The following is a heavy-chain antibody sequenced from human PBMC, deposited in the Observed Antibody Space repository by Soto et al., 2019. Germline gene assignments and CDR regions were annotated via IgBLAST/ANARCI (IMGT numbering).Heavy chain of an antibody. CDR1: GFTFSSYG. D-gene: IGHD3-3*01. CDR3: ARDGHWSGYQKYYYYYYMDV. CDR2: IWYDGSNK. V-gene: IGHV3-33*01. Sequence: GGSLRLSCAASGFTFSSYGMHWVRQAPGKGLEWVAVIWYDGSNKYYADSVKGRFTISRDNSKNTLYLQMNSLRAEDTAVYYCARDGHWSGYQKYYYYYYMDVWGKGTTVTVSS. J-gene: IGHJ6*03.